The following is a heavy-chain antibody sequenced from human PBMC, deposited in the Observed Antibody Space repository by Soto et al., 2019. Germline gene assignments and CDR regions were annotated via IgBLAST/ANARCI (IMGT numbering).Heavy chain of an antibody. V-gene: IGHV3-23*01. Sequence: EVQLLESGGGLVQPGGSLRLSCAASGFTFSSYAMSWVRQAPGKGLEWVSAISGSGGSTDYADSVKGRFTISRDNSKNTLYLQMNSLRVEDTAVYYCSKGHSYYGSEHYFDYWGQGTLVTVSS. CDR1: GFTFSSYA. J-gene: IGHJ4*02. CDR3: SKGHSYYGSEHYFDY. D-gene: IGHD3-10*01. CDR2: ISGSGGST.